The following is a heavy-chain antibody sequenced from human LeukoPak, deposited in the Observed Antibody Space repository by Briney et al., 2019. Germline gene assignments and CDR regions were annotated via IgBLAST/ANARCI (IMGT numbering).Heavy chain of an antibody. Sequence: GGSLRLSCAASGFTFSSYGMHWVRQAPGKGLEWVAVISYDGSNKYYADSVKGRFTISRDNSKNTLYLQMNSLRAEDTAVYYCAKDPQYYDFWSGYYTGYFDYWGQGTLVTVSS. J-gene: IGHJ4*02. V-gene: IGHV3-30*18. CDR1: GFTFSSYG. CDR2: ISYDGSNK. D-gene: IGHD3-3*01. CDR3: AKDPQYYDFWSGYYTGYFDY.